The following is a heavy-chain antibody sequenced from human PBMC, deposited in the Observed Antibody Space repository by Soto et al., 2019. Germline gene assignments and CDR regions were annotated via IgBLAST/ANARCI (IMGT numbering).Heavy chain of an antibody. CDR2: IDPSDSYI. V-gene: IGHV5-10-1*01. CDR3: ARQVRYYDSSGYDYDAFDV. CDR1: GYTFSTSW. J-gene: IGHJ3*01. Sequence: GESLKISCKGSGYTFSTSWISWVRQMPGKGLEWMGRIDPSDSYINYSPSFQGHVSISADKSINTAYLQWSSLKASDTAIYYCARQVRYYDSSGYDYDAFDVWGQGTKVTV. D-gene: IGHD3-22*01.